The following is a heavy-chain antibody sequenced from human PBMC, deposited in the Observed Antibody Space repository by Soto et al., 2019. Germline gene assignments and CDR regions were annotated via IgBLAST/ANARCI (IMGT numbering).Heavy chain of an antibody. V-gene: IGHV3-48*02. J-gene: IGHJ6*02. CDR2: ISSSSGTT. CDR3: ARGRSCGGTTCPYPSMDV. Sequence: GGPLRLSRATSGLPFSSYRMSWVRPAPGTGLEWVSYISSSSGTTYYADAVKGRFTTSRDNAKNSLYLQMNSLKDEETAVYYGARGRSCGGTTCPYPSMDVWGQGTMVTVSS. D-gene: IGHD1-7*01. CDR1: GLPFSSYR.